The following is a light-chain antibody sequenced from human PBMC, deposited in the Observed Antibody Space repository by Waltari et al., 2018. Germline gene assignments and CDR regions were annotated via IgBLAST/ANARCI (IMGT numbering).Light chain of an antibody. J-gene: IGKJ5*01. V-gene: IGKV3-11*01. CDR1: QSGRNY. CDR3: QQRSNWPPIT. CDR2: DAS. Sequence: EIVLTQSPATLSLSPGERATLSCRASQSGRNYLAWYQQKPGQAPRLLIYDASSRATGIPARFSGSGSGTDFTLTISSLEPEDFAVYYCQQRSNWPPITFGQGTRLEIK.